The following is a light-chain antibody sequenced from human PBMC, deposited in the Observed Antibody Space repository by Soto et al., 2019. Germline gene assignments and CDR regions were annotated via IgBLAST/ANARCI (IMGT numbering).Light chain of an antibody. CDR2: GAS. J-gene: IGKJ4*01. Sequence: EIVMTQSPATLSLSPGERATLSCRASQSISSNLAWYQQKPGHAPRLLIYGASTRAPDIPARFSGSGSGTEFTLTISSLQSADFAVYYCQHYNNWPPLTFGGGTKVEIK. CDR1: QSISSN. V-gene: IGKV3-15*01. CDR3: QHYNNWPPLT.